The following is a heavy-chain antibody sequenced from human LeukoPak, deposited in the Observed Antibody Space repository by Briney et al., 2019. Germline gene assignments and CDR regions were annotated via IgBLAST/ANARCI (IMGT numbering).Heavy chain of an antibody. J-gene: IGHJ3*02. Sequence: GGSLRLSCAASGFTFSSYVMHWVRQAPGKGLEWMALISYDGSYKDFADSVQGRFTISRDNSKNTLYLQMNSLRPEDTAVYYCASWDPQLGDAFDIWGQGTMVTVSS. D-gene: IGHD3-16*01. V-gene: IGHV3-30*03. CDR3: ASWDPQLGDAFDI. CDR1: GFTFSSYV. CDR2: ISYDGSYK.